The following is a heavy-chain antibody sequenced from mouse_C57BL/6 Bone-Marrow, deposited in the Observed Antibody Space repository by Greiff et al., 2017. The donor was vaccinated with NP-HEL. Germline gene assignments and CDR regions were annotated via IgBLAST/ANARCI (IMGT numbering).Heavy chain of an antibody. CDR3: ARNWAGFAY. J-gene: IGHJ3*01. CDR2: IDPSDSYT. CDR1: GYTFTSYW. D-gene: IGHD4-1*01. V-gene: IGHV1-50*01. Sequence: VQLQQPGAELVKPGASVKLSCKASGYTFTSYWMQWVKQRPGQGLEWIGEIDPSDSYTNYNQKFKGKATLTVDTSSSTAYMQLSSLKSEDSAVYYCARNWAGFAYWGKGTLVTVSA.